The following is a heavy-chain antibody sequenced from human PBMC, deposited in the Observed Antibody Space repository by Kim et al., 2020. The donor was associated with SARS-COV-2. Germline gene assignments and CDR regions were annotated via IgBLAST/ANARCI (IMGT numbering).Heavy chain of an antibody. CDR1: GGSISSGGYY. CDR3: ARSRGSRVTMIVVVIGAFDM. CDR2: IYYSGST. D-gene: IGHD3-22*01. V-gene: IGHV4-31*03. J-gene: IGHJ3*02. Sequence: SETLSLTCTVSGGSISSGGYYWSWIRQHPGKGLEWIGYIYYSGSTYSNPSLKSRVTISVDTSKNQFSLKLSSVTAAETAVYYCARSRGSRVTMIVVVIGAFDMWGQGTMVTVSS.